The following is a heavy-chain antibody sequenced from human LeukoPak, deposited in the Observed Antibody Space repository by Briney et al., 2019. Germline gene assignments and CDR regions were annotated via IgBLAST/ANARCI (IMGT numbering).Heavy chain of an antibody. CDR1: GGSFSGYY. CDR2: INHSGGT. J-gene: IGHJ6*02. CDR3: ASLRQGLRVYYYYGMDV. Sequence: SETLSLTCAVYGGSFSGYYWSWIRQPPGKGLEWIGEINHSGGTNYNPSLKSRVTISVDTSKNQFSLKLSSVTAADTAVYYCASLRQGLRVYYYYGMDVWGQGTTVTVSS. V-gene: IGHV4-34*01. D-gene: IGHD6-25*01.